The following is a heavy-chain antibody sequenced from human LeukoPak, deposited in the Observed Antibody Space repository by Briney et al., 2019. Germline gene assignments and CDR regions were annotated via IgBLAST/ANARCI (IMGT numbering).Heavy chain of an antibody. D-gene: IGHD6-13*01. Sequence: NPSETLSLTCTVSGGSISSGGYYWSWIRQPPGKGLEWIGYIYHSGSTYYNPSLKSRVTISVDRSKNQFSLKLSPVTAADTAVYYCASGAAAGYWYFDLWGRGTLVTVSS. CDR3: ASGAAAGYWYFDL. CDR1: GGSISSGGYY. V-gene: IGHV4-30-2*01. J-gene: IGHJ2*01. CDR2: IYHSGST.